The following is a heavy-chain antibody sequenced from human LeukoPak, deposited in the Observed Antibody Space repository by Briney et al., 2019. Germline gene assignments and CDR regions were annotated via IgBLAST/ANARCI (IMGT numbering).Heavy chain of an antibody. V-gene: IGHV3-11*01. CDR3: ARDSGYCSSTSCSSSDAFDI. CDR1: GFTFSDYY. CDR2: ISSSGSTI. J-gene: IGHJ3*02. D-gene: IGHD2-2*01. Sequence: PGGSLRLSCAASGFTFSDYYMSWIRQAPGKGLEWVSYISSSGSTIYYAGSVKGRFTISRDNAKNSLYLQMNSLRAEDTAVYYCARDSGYCSSTSCSSSDAFDIWGQGTMVTVSS.